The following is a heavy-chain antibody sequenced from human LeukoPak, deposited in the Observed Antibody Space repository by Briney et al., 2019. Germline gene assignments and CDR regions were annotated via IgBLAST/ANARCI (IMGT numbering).Heavy chain of an antibody. CDR3: ARTYYYESSGWKPDY. J-gene: IGHJ4*02. D-gene: IGHD3-22*01. Sequence: GGSLRLSCTASGFTFGDYGVTWFRQAPGKGLEGTAFIRTKSHGGTTEYAASVKGRFTISRDDSETIAYLQMNGLKIEDTAMYYCARTYYYESSGWKPDYWGQGTLVTVSS. CDR1: GFTFGDYG. CDR2: IRTKSHGGTT. V-gene: IGHV3-49*03.